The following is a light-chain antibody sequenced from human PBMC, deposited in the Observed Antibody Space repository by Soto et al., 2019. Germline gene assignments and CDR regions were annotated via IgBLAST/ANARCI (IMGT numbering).Light chain of an antibody. Sequence: QSALTQPASVSGSPGQSITISCTGTSSDVGGYNYVSWYQQHPGKAPKLMIYEVSNRPSGVSNRFSGSKSGNTASLTISWLQAEDEADYYCSSYTSSRTLEFGGGTKLTVL. CDR2: EVS. CDR3: SSYTSSRTLE. V-gene: IGLV2-14*01. CDR1: SSDVGGYNY. J-gene: IGLJ3*02.